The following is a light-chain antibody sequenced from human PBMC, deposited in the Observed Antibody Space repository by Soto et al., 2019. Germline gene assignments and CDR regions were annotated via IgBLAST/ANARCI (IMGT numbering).Light chain of an antibody. J-gene: IGKJ1*01. CDR1: QIITRH. Sequence: DIQMTQSPSSLSASIGDRVTMTGGASQIITRHLNWYQQRPGKAPKVLIYAASSLQSGAPSRFSGSGSGTDFTLTISNLQPEDIATYYCQQSYSTPWTFGPGTKVAI. CDR2: AAS. V-gene: IGKV1-39*01. CDR3: QQSYSTPWT.